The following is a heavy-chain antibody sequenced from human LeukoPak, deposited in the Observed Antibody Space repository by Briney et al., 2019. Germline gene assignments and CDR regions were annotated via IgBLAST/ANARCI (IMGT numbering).Heavy chain of an antibody. D-gene: IGHD1-7*01. CDR1: GGSISSSSYY. CDR2: IHYSGST. Sequence: PSETLSLTCTVSGGSISSSSYYWGWIRQPPGKGLEWIGTIHYSGSTYYNPSLRSRVTMSVDTSKNQLSLKLSSVTAADTAVYYCARRGTNWIRFDYWGQGSLVTVSS. J-gene: IGHJ4*02. CDR3: ARRGTNWIRFDY. V-gene: IGHV4-39*01.